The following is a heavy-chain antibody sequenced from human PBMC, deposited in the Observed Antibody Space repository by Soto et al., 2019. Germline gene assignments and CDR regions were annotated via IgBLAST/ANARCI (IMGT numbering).Heavy chain of an antibody. CDR2: ISGSGGST. D-gene: IGHD3-10*01. V-gene: IGHV3-23*01. J-gene: IGHJ6*02. CDR3: AKDLEGDYYYGSGSYVPVYYYYGMDV. Sequence: GGSLRLSCAASGFTFSSYAMSWVRQAPGKGLEWVSAISGSGGSTYYADSVKGRFTISRDNSKNTLYLQMNSLRAEDTAVYYCAKDLEGDYYYGSGSYVPVYYYYGMDVWGQGTTVTVSS. CDR1: GFTFSSYA.